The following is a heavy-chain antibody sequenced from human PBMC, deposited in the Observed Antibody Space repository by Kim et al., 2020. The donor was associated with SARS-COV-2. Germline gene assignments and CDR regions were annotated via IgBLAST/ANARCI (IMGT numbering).Heavy chain of an antibody. CDR2: IYHSGST. J-gene: IGHJ6*02. V-gene: IGHV4-38-2*02. CDR1: GYSISSGYY. CDR3: ARDPAYYGSGSYRVNYYYYYGMDV. D-gene: IGHD3-10*01. Sequence: SETLSLTCTVSGYSISSGYYWGWIRQPPGKGLEWIGSIYHSGSTYYNPSLKSRVTISVDTSKNQFSLKLSSVTAADTAVYYCARDPAYYGSGSYRVNYYYYYGMDVWGQGTTVTVSS.